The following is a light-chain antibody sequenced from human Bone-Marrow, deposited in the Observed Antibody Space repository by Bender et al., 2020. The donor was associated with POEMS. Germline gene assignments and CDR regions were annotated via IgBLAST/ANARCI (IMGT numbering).Light chain of an antibody. CDR2: SSH. V-gene: IGLV1-44*01. CDR1: SSNIGAHA. CDR3: AVWDDSLNGWV. J-gene: IGLJ3*02. Sequence: QSVLTQPPSASGTPGQRVTISCSGGSSNIGAHAVNWYQHLPGTAPKLLIYSSHRRPSEVPDRFSGSRSGTSASLAISWIQSEDEADYYCAVWDDSLNGWVFGGGTKLTVL.